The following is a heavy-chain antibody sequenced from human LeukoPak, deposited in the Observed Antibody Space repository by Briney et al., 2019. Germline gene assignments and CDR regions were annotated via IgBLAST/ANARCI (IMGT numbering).Heavy chain of an antibody. J-gene: IGHJ4*02. CDR2: INPSGGST. V-gene: IGHV1-46*01. CDR1: GYTFTSYY. CDR3: ARSLLWFGELLEPLDY. Sequence: GASVKVSCKASGYTFTSYYMHWVRQAPGQGLEWMGIINPSGGSTSYAQKFQGRVTMTRDTSTSTVYMELSSLRSEDTAVYYCARSLLWFGELLEPLDYWGQGTLVTVSS. D-gene: IGHD3-10*01.